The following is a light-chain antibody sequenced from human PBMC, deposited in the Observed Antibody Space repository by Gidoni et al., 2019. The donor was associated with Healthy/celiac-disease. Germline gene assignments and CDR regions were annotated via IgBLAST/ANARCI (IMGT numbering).Light chain of an antibody. V-gene: IGKV3-11*01. CDR2: DAS. CDR3: QQRSNWPPS. Sequence: VLTQSPATLSLSPGERATLPCRASQSVSSYLAWYQQKPGQAPRLLIYDASNRAPGIPARFIGSGSGTNFTLTIGSLEPEDFAVYYCQQRSNWPPSFGPGTKVDIK. CDR1: QSVSSY. J-gene: IGKJ3*01.